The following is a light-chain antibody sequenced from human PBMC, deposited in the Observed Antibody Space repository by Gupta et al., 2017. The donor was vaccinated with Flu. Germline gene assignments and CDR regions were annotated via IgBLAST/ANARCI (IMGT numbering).Light chain of an antibody. J-gene: IGLJ3*02. V-gene: IGLV1-40*01. CDR3: QSYDSSLSGSWV. CDR1: SPNIGAGYD. Sequence: QSVLTQPPSVSGAPGQRLTIPCTGSSPNIGAGYDVHWYQQLPGTAPKLLIYGNSNRPSGVPDRFSGSKSGTSASLAITGLQAEDEADYYCQSYDSSLSGSWVFGGGTKLTVL. CDR2: GNS.